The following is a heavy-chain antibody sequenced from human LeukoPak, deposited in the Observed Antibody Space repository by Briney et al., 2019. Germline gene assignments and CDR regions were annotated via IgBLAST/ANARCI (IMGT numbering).Heavy chain of an antibody. D-gene: IGHD2-15*01. V-gene: IGHV4-59*01. CDR3: ARTHGSSGYYVFDY. CDR2: VYNSEYT. J-gene: IGHJ4*02. CDR1: GGSFTGYY. Sequence: PSETLSLTCTVSGGSFTGYYWTWIRQPPGEGLEWIGYVYNSEYTNYNPSLKSRVTISLDTSKSQFSLKLSSVTAADTAAYYCARTHGSSGYYVFDYWGQGTLVTVSS.